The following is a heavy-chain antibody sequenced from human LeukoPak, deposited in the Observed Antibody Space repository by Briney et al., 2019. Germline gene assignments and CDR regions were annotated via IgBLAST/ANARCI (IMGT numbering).Heavy chain of an antibody. CDR3: TAFWGSGPYYFDY. V-gene: IGHV3-15*01. D-gene: IGHD7-27*01. CDR1: GFTFSNAW. Sequence: SGGSLRLSCAASGFTFSNAWMSWVRQAPGKGLEWVGRIKSKTDGGTTGYAAPVKGRFTISRDDSKNTLYLQMNSLKTEDTAVYYCTAFWGSGPYYFDYWGQGTLVTVSS. CDR2: IKSKTDGGTT. J-gene: IGHJ4*02.